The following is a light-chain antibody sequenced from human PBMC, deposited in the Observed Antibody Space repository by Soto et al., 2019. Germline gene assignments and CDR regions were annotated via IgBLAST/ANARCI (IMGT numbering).Light chain of an antibody. Sequence: EIGFAKSPATLSLSPGERATLSCRTSQSVSSYLAWYQQKPGQAPRLLIYGASSRATGIPDRFSGSGSGTDFTLTISRLEPEDFAMYYCQQYGSSPRITFGQGTRLEIK. V-gene: IGKV3-20*01. CDR3: QQYGSSPRIT. J-gene: IGKJ5*01. CDR1: QSVSSY. CDR2: GAS.